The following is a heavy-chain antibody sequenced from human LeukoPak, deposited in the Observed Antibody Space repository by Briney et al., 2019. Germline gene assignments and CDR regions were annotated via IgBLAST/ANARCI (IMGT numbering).Heavy chain of an antibody. J-gene: IGHJ4*02. CDR2: IYHSGTT. V-gene: IGHV4-39*01. Sequence: SETLSLTCSVSGDSISSTGRYGFWVWIRQPPGKGLEWIGTIYHSGTTSYTPPLKSRVAFSVDTSSNQFSLWLTSVTAADTAVYYCARRLGVETYFDYWGQGILVTVSS. D-gene: IGHD3-10*01. CDR3: ARRLGVETYFDY. CDR1: GDSISSTGRYGF.